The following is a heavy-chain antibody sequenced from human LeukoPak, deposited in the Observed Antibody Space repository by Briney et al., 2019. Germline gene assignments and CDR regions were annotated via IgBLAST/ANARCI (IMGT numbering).Heavy chain of an antibody. CDR3: AKVTLEWLLPNYFDY. Sequence: GGSLRLSCAASGFTFSSYAMSWVRQAPGKGLEWVSAISGSGGSTYYADSVEGRFTISRDNSKNTLYLQMNSLRAEDTAVYYCAKVTLEWLLPNYFDYWGQGTLVTVSS. CDR1: GFTFSSYA. D-gene: IGHD3-3*01. J-gene: IGHJ4*02. V-gene: IGHV3-23*01. CDR2: ISGSGGST.